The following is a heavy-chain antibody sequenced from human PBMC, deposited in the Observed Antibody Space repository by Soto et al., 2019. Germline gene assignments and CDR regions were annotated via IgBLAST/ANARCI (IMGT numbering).Heavy chain of an antibody. V-gene: IGHV1-69*06. CDR1: GSRFSNYV. Sequence: QVQLVQSGAKVKTPGSSLKVSCTVSGSRFSNYVISWVRQAPGHGLEWLGRIIPIFNTTQYPQKFQGRVTITADKSTNTASLELSSLRSDDTAVYYCAREGRGKKAGYNGLVSLGYWGQGTPVTVSS. CDR3: AREGRGKKAGYNGLVSLGY. CDR2: IIPIFNTT. D-gene: IGHD2-2*02. J-gene: IGHJ4*02.